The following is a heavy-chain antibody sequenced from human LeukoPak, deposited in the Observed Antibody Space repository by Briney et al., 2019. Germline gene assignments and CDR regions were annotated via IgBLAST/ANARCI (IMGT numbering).Heavy chain of an antibody. V-gene: IGHV4-61*08. CDR1: GGSISSGDYY. CDR3: AGQNDFWSGSRTFAP. CDR2: IYYSGNT. J-gene: IGHJ5*02. Sequence: SETLSLTCTVSGGSISSGDYYWSWIRQPPGKGLEWIGYIYYSGNTNYNPSLKSRVTISVDTSKNQFSLKLSSVTAADTAVYYCAGQNDFWSGSRTFAPWGQETLVTVSS. D-gene: IGHD3-3*01.